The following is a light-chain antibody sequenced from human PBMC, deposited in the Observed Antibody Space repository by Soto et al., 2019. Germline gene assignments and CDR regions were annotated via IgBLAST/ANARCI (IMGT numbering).Light chain of an antibody. Sequence: SVLTPPSPLSGSPGQSITLSRPGTSSDVGGYNYVSWYQQHPGKAPKLMISDVSNRPSGVSNRFSGSKSGNTASLTISGLQTEDEADYYCSSYTTSSTYVFGTGTKVTVL. J-gene: IGLJ1*01. CDR1: SSDVGGYNY. CDR3: SSYTTSSTYV. V-gene: IGLV2-14*01. CDR2: DVS.